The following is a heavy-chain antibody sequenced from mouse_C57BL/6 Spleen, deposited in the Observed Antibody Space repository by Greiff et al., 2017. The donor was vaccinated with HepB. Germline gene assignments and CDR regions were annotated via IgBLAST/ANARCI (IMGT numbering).Heavy chain of an antibody. D-gene: IGHD1-1*01. J-gene: IGHJ2*01. CDR3: AREITTVVARGTDYFDY. CDR1: GYAFTNYL. Sequence: VQLQQSGAELVRPGTSVKVSCKASGYAFTNYLIEWVKQRPGQGLEWIGVINPGRGGTNYNEKFKGKATLTADKSSSTAYMQLSSLTSEDSAVYFCAREITTVVARGTDYFDYWGQGTTLTVSS. CDR2: INPGRGGT. V-gene: IGHV1-54*01.